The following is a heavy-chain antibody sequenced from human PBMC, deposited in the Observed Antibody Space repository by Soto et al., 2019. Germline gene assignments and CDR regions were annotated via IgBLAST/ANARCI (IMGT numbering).Heavy chain of an antibody. V-gene: IGHV3-30*18. Sequence: QVQLVESGGGVVQPGRSLRLSCAASGFTFSSYGMHWVRQAPGKGLEWVAVISYDGSNKYYADSVKGRFTISRDNSKNTLYLQMNSLGAEDTAVYYCAKKGSGAAAWFDPWGQGTLVTVSS. CDR1: GFTFSSYG. D-gene: IGHD6-13*01. J-gene: IGHJ5*02. CDR2: ISYDGSNK. CDR3: AKKGSGAAAWFDP.